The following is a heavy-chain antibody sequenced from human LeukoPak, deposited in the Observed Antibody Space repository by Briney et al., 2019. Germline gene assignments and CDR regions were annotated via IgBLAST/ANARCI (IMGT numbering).Heavy chain of an antibody. CDR2: ISWNSGSI. V-gene: IGHV3-9*01. CDR1: GFTFDDYA. Sequence: RSLRPSCAASGFTFDDYAMHWVRQAPGKGLEWVSGISWNSGSIGYADSVKGRFTISRDNAKNSLYLQMNRLRAEDTALYYCAKDTYDFWPGIFDYWGQGTLVTVSS. CDR3: AKDTYDFWPGIFDY. D-gene: IGHD3-3*01. J-gene: IGHJ4*02.